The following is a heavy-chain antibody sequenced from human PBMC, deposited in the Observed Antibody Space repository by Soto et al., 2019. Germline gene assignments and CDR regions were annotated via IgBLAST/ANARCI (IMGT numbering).Heavy chain of an antibody. V-gene: IGHV4-31*03. CDR2: IYYSGST. CDR1: GGSISSGGYY. D-gene: IGHD3-10*01. Sequence: TLSLTCTVSGGSISSGGYYWSWIRQHPGKGLEWIGYIYYSGSTYYNPSLKSRVTISVDTSKNQFSLKLSSVTAADTAVYYCARVSGIRNTYYYGSGSYYNGPLGYWGQGTLVTVSS. CDR3: ARVSGIRNTYYYGSGSYYNGPLGY. J-gene: IGHJ4*02.